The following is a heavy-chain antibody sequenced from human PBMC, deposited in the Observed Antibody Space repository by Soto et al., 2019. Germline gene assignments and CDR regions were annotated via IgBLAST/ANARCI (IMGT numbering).Heavy chain of an antibody. CDR3: ARRLEVESSDLIDY. CDR2: ISHDERIK. Sequence: QVQLVESGGGVVQPGRSLRLSCAASGFTFSDYVMHWVRQVPGKGLGWVAIISHDERIKYYADSVKGRLTISRDNSNNMLYLQMDSLQTEDTALYYCARRLEVESSDLIDYWGQGSLVTFSS. CDR1: GFTFSDYV. V-gene: IGHV3-30*03. D-gene: IGHD3-22*01. J-gene: IGHJ4*02.